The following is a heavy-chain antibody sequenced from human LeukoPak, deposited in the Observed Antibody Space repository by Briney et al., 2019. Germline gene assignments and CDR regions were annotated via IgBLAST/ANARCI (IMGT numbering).Heavy chain of an antibody. CDR3: AKSGGSSGKALGY. J-gene: IGHJ4*02. Sequence: GGSLRLSCAASGFTFSDYGMHWVRQAPGKGLEWVAVISYDGSNKYYADSVKGRFTISRDNSKNTLYLQMNSLRAEDTAVYYCAKSGGSSGKALGYWGQGTLVTVSS. CDR1: GFTFSDYG. CDR2: ISYDGSNK. D-gene: IGHD3-22*01. V-gene: IGHV3-30*18.